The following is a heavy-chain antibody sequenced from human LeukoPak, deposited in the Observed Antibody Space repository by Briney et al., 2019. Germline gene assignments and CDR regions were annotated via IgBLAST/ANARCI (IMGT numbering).Heavy chain of an antibody. CDR2: ISWNSGSI. J-gene: IGHJ4*02. Sequence: PGGSLRLSCAASGFTFDDYAMSWVRQAPGKGLEWVSGISWNSGSIGYADSVKGRFTISRDNAKNSLYLQMNSLRAEDTALYYCAKGAIRAVAGGPLDYWGQGTLVTVSS. D-gene: IGHD6-19*01. CDR3: AKGAIRAVAGGPLDY. CDR1: GFTFDDYA. V-gene: IGHV3-9*01.